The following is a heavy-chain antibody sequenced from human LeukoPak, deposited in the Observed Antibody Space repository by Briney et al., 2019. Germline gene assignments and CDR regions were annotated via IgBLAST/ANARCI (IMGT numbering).Heavy chain of an antibody. CDR2: IDPDTGDT. CDR3: ASAGSWYPGGFDY. Sequence: ASVKVSCKPSGYTFIDHYLHWVRQAPGQGLGSLGWIDPDTGDTNYPQKFQGRVTMGRDTSISTAYMELSRLRSDDTAVYYCASAGSWYPGGFDYWGQGTLVTVSS. J-gene: IGHJ4*02. CDR1: GYTFIDHY. V-gene: IGHV1-2*02. D-gene: IGHD1-1*01.